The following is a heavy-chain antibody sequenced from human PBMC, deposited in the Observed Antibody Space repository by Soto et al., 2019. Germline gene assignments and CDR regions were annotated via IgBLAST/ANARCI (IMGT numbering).Heavy chain of an antibody. V-gene: IGHV3-30*18. Sequence: VQLVESGGGVVQPGRSLRLSCAASGFTFSSYGMHWVRQAPGKGLEWVAVISYDGSNKYYADSVKGRFTISRDNSKNTLYLQMNSLRAEDTAVYYCAKESRRFVVVPAASSADYWGQGTLVTVSS. CDR1: GFTFSSYG. D-gene: IGHD2-2*01. J-gene: IGHJ4*02. CDR2: ISYDGSNK. CDR3: AKESRRFVVVPAASSADY.